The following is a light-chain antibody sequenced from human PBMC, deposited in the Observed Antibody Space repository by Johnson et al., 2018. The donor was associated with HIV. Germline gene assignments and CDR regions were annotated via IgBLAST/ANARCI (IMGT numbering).Light chain of an antibody. Sequence: QSVLTQPPSVSAAPGQKVTISCSGSSSNIGNNYVSWYQQLPGTAPKLLIYENNKRPSGIPDRFSGSKSGTSATLGITGLQTGDEADYYCAAWDDSLNVFYVFGTGTKVTVL. V-gene: IGLV1-51*02. CDR2: ENN. CDR1: SSNIGNNY. CDR3: AAWDDSLNVFYV. J-gene: IGLJ1*01.